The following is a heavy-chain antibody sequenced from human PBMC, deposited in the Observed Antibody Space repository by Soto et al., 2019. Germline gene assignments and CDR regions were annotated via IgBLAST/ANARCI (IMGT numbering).Heavy chain of an antibody. Sequence: EVQLLESGGGLVQSGDSLTLSCVASQFTFNIDAMTWVRQAPGKGLEWVSSMSGRGASIYYADSVKGRFTISRDKSKKTLYLQMNSLRAEDTAVYWCARDNWNGAYYGLDVWGQGTTVTVS. D-gene: IGHD1-20*01. CDR1: QFTFNIDA. CDR3: ARDNWNGAYYGLDV. J-gene: IGHJ6*02. CDR2: MSGRGASI. V-gene: IGHV3-23*01.